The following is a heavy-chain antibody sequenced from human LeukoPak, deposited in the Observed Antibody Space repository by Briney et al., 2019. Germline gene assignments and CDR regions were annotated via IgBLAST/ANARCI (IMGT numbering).Heavy chain of an antibody. CDR1: GFTVSSNY. CDR2: IYSGGST. CDR3: ARDLDYYYGSGSYQS. V-gene: IGHV3-66*01. J-gene: IGHJ5*02. Sequence: PGGSLRLSCAASGFTVSSNYMSWVRQAPGKGLEWVSVIYSGGSTYYADSVKGRFTISRDNSKNTLYLQMNSLRAEDTAVYHCARDLDYYYGSGSYQSWGQGTLVTVSS. D-gene: IGHD3-10*01.